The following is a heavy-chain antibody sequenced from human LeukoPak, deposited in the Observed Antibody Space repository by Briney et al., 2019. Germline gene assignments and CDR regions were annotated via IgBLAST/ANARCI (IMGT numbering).Heavy chain of an antibody. CDR2: INSRSSTT. J-gene: IGHJ3*02. D-gene: IGHD1-26*01. CDR3: AREVGTPQAFDI. CDR1: RFTFSNYG. V-gene: IGHV3-48*01. Sequence: GRSLRLSCAASRFTFSNYGVNWVRQAPGKGLEWVSYINSRSSTTYYADSVRGRFTISRDNAKNSLYLQMNSLKAEDTAIYYCAREVGTPQAFDIWGQGTMVTVSS.